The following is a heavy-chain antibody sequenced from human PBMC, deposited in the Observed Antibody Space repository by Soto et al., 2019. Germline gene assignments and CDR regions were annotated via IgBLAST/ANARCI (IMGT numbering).Heavy chain of an antibody. J-gene: IGHJ4*02. V-gene: IGHV3-23*01. CDR2: ISGSGSNT. CDR3: AKVTNTRPRFFDY. D-gene: IGHD2-15*01. Sequence: PGGSLRISCAASGFTFSSYAMTWVRQAPGKGLEWVSAISGSGSNTYYADSVKGRFTISRDNSKNTLYLQMNSLRAEDTAVYYCAKVTNTRPRFFDYWGQGTLVTVSS. CDR1: GFTFSSYA.